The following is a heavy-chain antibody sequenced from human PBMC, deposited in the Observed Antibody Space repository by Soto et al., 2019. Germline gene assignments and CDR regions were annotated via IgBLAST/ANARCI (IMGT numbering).Heavy chain of an antibody. CDR3: ASEKEITMIVNNFDL. J-gene: IGHJ2*01. V-gene: IGHV3-48*02. D-gene: IGHD3-22*01. CDR2: ISSSSSTI. CDR1: GFTFSSYS. Sequence: EMQLVESGGGLVQPGGSLRLSCAASGFTFSSYSMNWVRQAPGKGLEWVSYISSSSSTIYYADSVKGRFTISRDNAKNSLYLQMNSLRDEDTAVYYCASEKEITMIVNNFDLWGRGTLVTVSS.